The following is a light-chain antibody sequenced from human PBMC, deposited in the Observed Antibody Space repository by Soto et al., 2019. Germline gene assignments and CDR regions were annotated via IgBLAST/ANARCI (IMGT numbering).Light chain of an antibody. V-gene: IGKV1-5*03. Sequence: DIQMTQAPSTLSASIGDTVTVSCRATQGISNWLAWYQQKPGKAPKLLIYTASTLKSGVPSRFSGSGSGTEFTLTISSLQPDDFATYYCQHYVSYSEAFGQGTKVDIK. CDR2: TAS. J-gene: IGKJ1*01. CDR1: QGISNW. CDR3: QHYVSYSEA.